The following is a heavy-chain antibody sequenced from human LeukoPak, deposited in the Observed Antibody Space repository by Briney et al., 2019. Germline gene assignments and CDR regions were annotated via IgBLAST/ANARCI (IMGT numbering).Heavy chain of an antibody. V-gene: IGHV3-48*03. CDR3: ARKGSSWYYFDY. D-gene: IGHD6-13*01. Sequence: GGSLRLSCAASGFSFSSYEMNWVRQAPGKEVEGVSYISGSGSTKYYADSVKGRFTISRDNAKNSLYLQMNSLRAEDTAVYYCARKGSSWYYFDYWGQGTLVTVSS. CDR1: GFSFSSYE. CDR2: ISGSGSTK. J-gene: IGHJ4*02.